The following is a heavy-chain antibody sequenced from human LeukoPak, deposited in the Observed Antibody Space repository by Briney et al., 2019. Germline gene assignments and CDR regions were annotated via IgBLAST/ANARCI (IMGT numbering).Heavy chain of an antibody. CDR1: GGSIRSYY. J-gene: IGHJ4*02. CDR3: ARGIAAAAKQGGFDF. D-gene: IGHD6-13*01. Sequence: SETLSLTCTVSGGSIRSYYWSWIRQPPGKGLEWIGYIYFSGSTSYNPSLKSRVTMSVDTSKNHFSLKLSSVTAADTAVYYCARGIAAAAKQGGFDFWGQGTLVTVSS. V-gene: IGHV4-59*12. CDR2: IYFSGST.